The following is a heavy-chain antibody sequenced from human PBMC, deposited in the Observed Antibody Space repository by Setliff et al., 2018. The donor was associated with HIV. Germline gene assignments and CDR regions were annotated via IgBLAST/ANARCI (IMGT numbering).Heavy chain of an antibody. CDR1: GYTFTSYY. D-gene: IGHD2-8*01. CDR2: INPSGGST. Sequence: GASVKVSCKASGYTFTSYYMHWVRQAPGQGLEWMGIINPSGGSTSYAQKFQGRVTMTRDTSTSTVYMEVSSLKIEDSAVYYCTSKGRDLYSLQLPIWGQGIMVTVSS. CDR3: TSKGRDLYSLQLPI. V-gene: IGHV1-46*01. J-gene: IGHJ3*02.